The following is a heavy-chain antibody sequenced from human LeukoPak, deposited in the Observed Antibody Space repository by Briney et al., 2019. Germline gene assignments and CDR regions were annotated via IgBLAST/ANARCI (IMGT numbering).Heavy chain of an antibody. CDR1: GDSVSSNSAA. J-gene: IGHJ6*03. D-gene: IGHD6-13*01. Sequence: SQTLSLTCAISGDSVSSNSAAWNWIRQSPSRGLEWLGRTYYTSKWYNDYAVSVKSRITINPDTSKNQFSLQLNSVTPEDTAVYYCARVRGIAAAGYYYYYMDVWGKGTTVTVSS. CDR3: ARVRGIAAAGYYYYYMDV. CDR2: TYYTSKWYN. V-gene: IGHV6-1*01.